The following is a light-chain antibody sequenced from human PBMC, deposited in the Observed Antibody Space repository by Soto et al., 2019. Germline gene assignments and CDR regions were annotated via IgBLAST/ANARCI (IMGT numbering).Light chain of an antibody. CDR1: SSDVGGYNY. V-gene: IGLV2-14*01. CDR3: SSYTSSSIYV. Sequence: QSALTQPASVSGSPGQSITISCTGTSSDVGGYNYVSWYQQHPGKAPKLMIYDVSNRPSGVSNRFSGSKSVNKASLTISGLHSEHEADYYCSSYTSSSIYVFGTGTKVTVL. CDR2: DVS. J-gene: IGLJ1*01.